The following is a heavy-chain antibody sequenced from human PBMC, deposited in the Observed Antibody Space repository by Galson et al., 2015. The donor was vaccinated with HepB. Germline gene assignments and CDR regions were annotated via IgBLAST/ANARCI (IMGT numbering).Heavy chain of an antibody. CDR3: ARFVVVTASSAFDI. Sequence: CAISGDSVFSNSAAWNWVRQSPSRGLEWLGRAYYRSKWYTDYALSMRGRITINPGTSKNQFSLQVNSVTPADTAVYYCARFVVVTASSAFDIWGQGTMVTVSS. CDR2: AYYRSKWYT. CDR1: GDSVFSNSAA. D-gene: IGHD2-21*02. V-gene: IGHV6-1*01. J-gene: IGHJ3*02.